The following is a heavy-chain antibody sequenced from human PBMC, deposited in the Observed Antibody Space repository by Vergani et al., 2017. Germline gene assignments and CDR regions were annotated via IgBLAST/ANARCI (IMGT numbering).Heavy chain of an antibody. CDR1: GYSISSGYY. CDR2: IYHSGST. D-gene: IGHD2-2*02. V-gene: IGHV4-38-2*01. CDR3: ARHYCSSTSCYRFDP. Sequence: QVQLQESGPGLVKPSETLSLTCAVSGYSISSGYYWGWIRQPPGKGLEWIGSIYHSGSTYYNPSLKSRVTISVDTSKNQFSLKLSSVTAADTAVYYCARHYCSSTSCYRFDPWGQGTLVTVSS. J-gene: IGHJ5*02.